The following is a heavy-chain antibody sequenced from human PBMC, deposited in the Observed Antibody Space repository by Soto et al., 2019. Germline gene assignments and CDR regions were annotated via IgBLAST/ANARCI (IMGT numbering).Heavy chain of an antibody. Sequence: EVQLVESGGGLVQPGGSLRLSCAASGFTLSSFWMSWVRQAPGKGLEWVASIKEDGSEKTYVDYVKGRFSISRDTAKNVMYLQFNGRRAEDAAVYYCAGYRTMGCWGQGTQVTVSS. CDR3: AGYRTMGC. CDR1: GFTLSSFW. CDR2: IKEDGSEK. V-gene: IGHV3-7*03. D-gene: IGHD3-16*02. J-gene: IGHJ4*02.